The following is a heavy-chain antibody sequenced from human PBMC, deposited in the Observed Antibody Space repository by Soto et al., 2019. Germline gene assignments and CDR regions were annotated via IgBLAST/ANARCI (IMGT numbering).Heavy chain of an antibody. V-gene: IGHV1-8*01. CDR3: ARGLEYGMDV. CDR2: MNPNSGNT. J-gene: IGHJ6*02. Sequence: GASVKFSGKASAYTFTSYDINWVRQATVQGLEWMGWMNPNSGNTGYAQKFQGRVTMTRNTSISTAYMELSSLRSEDTAVYYCARGLEYGMDVWGQGTTVTVSS. CDR1: AYTFTSYD. D-gene: IGHD1-1*01.